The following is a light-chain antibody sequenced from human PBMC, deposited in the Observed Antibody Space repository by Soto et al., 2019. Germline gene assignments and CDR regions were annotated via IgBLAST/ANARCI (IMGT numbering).Light chain of an antibody. CDR3: QTWGTGIWV. J-gene: IGLJ3*02. Sequence: QLVLTQSPSASASLGASVNLTCTLSSGHSSYAIAWHQQQQEKGPRYLMRLNSDGSHTKGDGIPDRFSGSSSGAERYLTISSLQSEDEADYYCQTWGTGIWVFGGGTKVTVL. CDR1: SGHSSYA. CDR2: LNSDGSH. V-gene: IGLV4-69*01.